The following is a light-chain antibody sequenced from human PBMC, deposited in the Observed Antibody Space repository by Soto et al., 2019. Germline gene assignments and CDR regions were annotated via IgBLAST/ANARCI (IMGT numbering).Light chain of an antibody. CDR1: QNIHSF. CDR3: QQSYSTPYT. J-gene: IGKJ2*01. Sequence: DIQMTQSPSSLAASVGERVTITCRASQNIHSFLNWYQQKPGKAPQVLIYGGSALQSGVPSRFSGSGSGTDFTLTISSLQPEDFATYYCQQSYSTPYTFGQGTKLEIK. CDR2: GGS. V-gene: IGKV1-39*01.